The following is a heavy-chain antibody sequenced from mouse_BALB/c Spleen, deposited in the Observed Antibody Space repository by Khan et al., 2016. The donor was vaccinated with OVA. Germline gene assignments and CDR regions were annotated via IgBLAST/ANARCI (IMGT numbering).Heavy chain of an antibody. V-gene: IGHV5-12-2*01. J-gene: IGHJ4*01. CDR2: ISHGGSSV. CDR3: TRPSTTQYDYGMDY. CDR1: GFTFSSYT. Sequence: EVELVESGGGLVQPGGSLKLSCAASGFTFSSYTMSWVRQTPDKRLEWVAFISHGGSSVYYPDTVTGRFNSYRDNAKNTLYLQMSSLKSEDTAMYYCTRPSTTQYDYGMDYWGQGTSVIVSS. D-gene: IGHD1-1*01.